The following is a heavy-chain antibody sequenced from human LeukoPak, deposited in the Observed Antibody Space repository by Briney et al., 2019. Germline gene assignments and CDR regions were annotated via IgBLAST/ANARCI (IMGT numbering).Heavy chain of an antibody. J-gene: IGHJ5*02. CDR1: GYTFTNYF. CDR2: INPRRDST. D-gene: IGHD2-21*02. CDR3: ARRDCVGDCYSNWFDP. V-gene: IGHV1-46*01. Sequence: ASGKVSCKASGYTFTNYFMHWVRQAPGQGLEWMGIINPRRDSTGYAKKFQGRITMTTDMSARTVYMALSSMESEDTAVYYCARRDCVGDCYSNWFDPWGQGTLVTVSS.